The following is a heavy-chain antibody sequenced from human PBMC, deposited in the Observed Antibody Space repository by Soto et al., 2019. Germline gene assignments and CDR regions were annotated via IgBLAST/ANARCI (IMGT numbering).Heavy chain of an antibody. D-gene: IGHD2-2*01. CDR1: GGTFSSYT. Sequence: QVQLVQSGAEVKKPGSSVKVSCKASGGTFSSYTISWVRQAPGQGLEWMGRIIPILGIANYAQKFQGRVTITADKSTSTAYMELSSLRSEDTAVYYCASGPIVVVPAAPYYMDVWGIGTTVTVSS. CDR2: IIPILGIA. J-gene: IGHJ6*03. CDR3: ASGPIVVVPAAPYYMDV. V-gene: IGHV1-69*02.